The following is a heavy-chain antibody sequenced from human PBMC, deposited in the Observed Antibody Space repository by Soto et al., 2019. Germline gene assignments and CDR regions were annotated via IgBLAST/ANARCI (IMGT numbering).Heavy chain of an antibody. Sequence: ASVKVSCKASGGTFSSYAISWVRQAPGQGLEWMGGIIPIFGTANYAQKFQGRVTITADEFTSTAYMELSSLRSEDTALYYCASSMIAQHSHDAFDIWGQGTMVTVSS. CDR1: GGTFSSYA. CDR3: ASSMIAQHSHDAFDI. V-gene: IGHV1-69*13. J-gene: IGHJ3*02. CDR2: IIPIFGTA. D-gene: IGHD3-22*01.